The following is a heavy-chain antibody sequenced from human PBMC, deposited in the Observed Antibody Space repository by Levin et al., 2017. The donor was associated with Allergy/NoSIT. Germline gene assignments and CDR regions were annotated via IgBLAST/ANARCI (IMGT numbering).Heavy chain of an antibody. Sequence: GGSLRLSCAASGFTFSSYNMHWVRQATGNGLEWVSAIGTAGDTYYPGSVKGRFTISRENAKNSLYLQMNSLRAGDTAVYYCARGAARPFHSLLSWDPYYFDYWGQGTLVTVSS. J-gene: IGHJ4*02. CDR2: IGTAGDT. V-gene: IGHV3-13*01. CDR3: ARGAARPFHSLLSWDPYYFDY. CDR1: GFTFSSYN. D-gene: IGHD6-6*01.